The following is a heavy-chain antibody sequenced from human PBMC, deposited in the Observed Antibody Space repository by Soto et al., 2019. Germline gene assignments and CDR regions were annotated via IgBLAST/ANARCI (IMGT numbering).Heavy chain of an antibody. CDR1: GFTFSPYV. V-gene: IGHV3-30-3*01. D-gene: IGHD4-17*01. J-gene: IGHJ3*01. Sequence: QVQLVESGGGVVHHGRSLRLSCVASGFTFSPYVVHWVRQAPGKGLEWVAVISYDGNTEYYADSVKGRFTISRDNSKGTLYQQINSVRVADAAFYYSAGVWTAVTANEAFDVWGQGTMVTVSS. CDR2: ISYDGNTE. CDR3: AGVWTAVTANEAFDV.